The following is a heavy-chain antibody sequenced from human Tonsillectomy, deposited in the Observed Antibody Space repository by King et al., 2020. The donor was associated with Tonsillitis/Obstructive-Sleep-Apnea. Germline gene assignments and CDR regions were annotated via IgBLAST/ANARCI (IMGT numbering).Heavy chain of an antibody. J-gene: IGHJ4*02. V-gene: IGHV5-51*01. CDR3: ARRAKELAPYYFDH. CDR2: IYPGDSNT. D-gene: IGHD3-10*01. CDR1: GYSFTRYW. Sequence: VQLVESGAEVKKPGESLKIACKGSGYSFTRYWIGWVRQMPGKGLEWMGIIYPGDSNTRYSPSFQGQVTISADKSISTAYLQWSSLKASDTAMYYCARRAKELAPYYFDHWGQGTLVTVSS.